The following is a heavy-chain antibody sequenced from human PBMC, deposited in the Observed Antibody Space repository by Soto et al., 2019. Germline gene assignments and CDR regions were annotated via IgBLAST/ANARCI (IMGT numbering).Heavy chain of an antibody. J-gene: IGHJ4*02. CDR2: LYTGDTT. Sequence: EVQLVESGGGLVQPGGSLRLSCAVSGFSVSGMYMTWVRQVPGKGLEWISLLYTGDTTYYADSVKGRFNISKDSSTDTLCPQMNGLRAEDTAVYYRARVDTVAADIYYWGQGTLVTVSS. V-gene: IGHV3-66*02. CDR3: ARVDTVAADIYY. D-gene: IGHD3-9*01. CDR1: GFSVSGMY.